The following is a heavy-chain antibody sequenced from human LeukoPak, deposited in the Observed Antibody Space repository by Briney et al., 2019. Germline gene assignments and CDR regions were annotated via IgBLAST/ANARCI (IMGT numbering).Heavy chain of an antibody. D-gene: IGHD2-15*01. CDR2: IYPGDSDT. J-gene: IGHJ4*02. CDR3: ARGRYCSGGSCQYFDY. V-gene: IGHV5-51*01. CDR1: GYSFTTYW. Sequence: GESLRISCKGSGYSFTTYWIGWVRQMPGKGLEWMGIIYPGDSDTRYSPSFQGQVTISADKSISTAYLQWSSLKASDTAMYYCARGRYCSGGSCQYFDYWGQGTLVTVSS.